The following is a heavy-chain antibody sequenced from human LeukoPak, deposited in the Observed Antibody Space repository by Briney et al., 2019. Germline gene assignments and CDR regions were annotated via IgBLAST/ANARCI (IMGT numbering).Heavy chain of an antibody. CDR1: GYTFTSYA. V-gene: IGHV1-3*01. CDR3: ARDLFEYSSSLTYYYYGMDV. J-gene: IGHJ6*02. CDR2: INAGNGNT. Sequence: ASVKVSCKASGYTFTSYAMHRVRQAPGQRLEWMGWINAGNGNTKYSQKFQGRVTITRDTSASTAYMELSSLRSEDTAVYYCARDLFEYSSSLTYYYYGMDVWGQGTTVTVSS. D-gene: IGHD6-6*01.